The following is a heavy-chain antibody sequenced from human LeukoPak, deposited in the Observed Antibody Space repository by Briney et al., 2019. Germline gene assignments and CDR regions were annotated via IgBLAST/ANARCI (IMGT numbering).Heavy chain of an antibody. Sequence: GGSLRLSCAASGFTFSSYSMNWVRQAPGKGLEWVSSISSGSSYIYYADSVKGRFTISRDNAKNSLYLQMNSLRAEDTAVYYCAGVEAAYGDYVAFDYWGQGTLVTVSS. CDR3: AGVEAAYGDYVAFDY. J-gene: IGHJ4*02. V-gene: IGHV3-21*01. D-gene: IGHD4-17*01. CDR2: ISSGSSYI. CDR1: GFTFSSYS.